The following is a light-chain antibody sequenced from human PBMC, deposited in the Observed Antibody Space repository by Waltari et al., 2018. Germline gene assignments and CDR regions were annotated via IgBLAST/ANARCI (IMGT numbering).Light chain of an antibody. CDR2: YDR. CDR1: HIGTYS. J-gene: IGLJ1*01. V-gene: IGLV3-21*04. Sequence: SYVVTPPPSVSVAPGETATITCGGDHIGTYSVHWYQQKAGQAPVLVIFYDRDRPSGIPDRFSGSNSGNTATLTISRVEAGDEARYYCHVWHPHVDPGVFGTGTEVTVL. CDR3: HVWHPHVDPGV.